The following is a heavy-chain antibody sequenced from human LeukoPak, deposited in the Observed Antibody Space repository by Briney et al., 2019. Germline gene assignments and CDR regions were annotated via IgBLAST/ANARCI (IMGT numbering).Heavy chain of an antibody. Sequence: PGGSLRLSCAASGFTFSSYGMHWVRQAPGKGLEWVAFIRYDGSNKYYADSVKGRFTISRDNSKNTLYLQMNSLRAEDTAVYYCARRLIIAAAGFDYWGQGTLVTVSS. CDR3: ARRLIIAAAGFDY. CDR2: IRYDGSNK. CDR1: GFTFSSYG. V-gene: IGHV3-30*02. J-gene: IGHJ4*02. D-gene: IGHD6-13*01.